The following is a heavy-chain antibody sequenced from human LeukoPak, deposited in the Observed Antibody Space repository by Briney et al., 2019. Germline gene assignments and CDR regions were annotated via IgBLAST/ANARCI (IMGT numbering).Heavy chain of an antibody. CDR2: IYSDGSGT. V-gene: IGHV3-74*03. J-gene: IGHJ6*01. CDR3: ARGRNHGLDV. CDR1: GFTFSTNP. Sequence: GGSLRFSCAASGFTFSTNPMHWVRQAPGKGLVWVSRIYSDGSGTMYADSVKGRFTISRDNAKNTLYLQMNSLKAEDTAVYYCARGRNHGLDVWGQGTTVTVSS.